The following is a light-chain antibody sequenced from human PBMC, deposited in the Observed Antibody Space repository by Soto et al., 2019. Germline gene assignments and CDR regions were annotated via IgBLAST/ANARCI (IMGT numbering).Light chain of an antibody. CDR1: QSVSSSY. CDR3: EQYGSSQS. V-gene: IGKV3-20*01. Sequence: ELVLTQSPGTLSLSPGERASLSCRASQSVSSSYLAWYQQKPGQAPRLLIYGASSRATGIPDRFSGSGSGTDFTLTISRLEPADFAVYYCEQYGSSQSFGQGTKVEIK. CDR2: GAS. J-gene: IGKJ1*01.